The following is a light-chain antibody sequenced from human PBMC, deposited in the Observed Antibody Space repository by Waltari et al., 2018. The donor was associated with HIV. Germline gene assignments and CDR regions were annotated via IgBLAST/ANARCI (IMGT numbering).Light chain of an antibody. J-gene: IGLJ2*01. Sequence: QSVLPQPPSVSAAPGQKVSISCPEIRTNFVCWYQQFPGTVPKLLIYDNNKHPSGIPDRFSGSRSGTSATLAITGLQTGDEAVYYCGTWDSDVSVWIFGGGTNLTVL. CDR1: RTNF. V-gene: IGLV1-51*01. CDR2: DNN. CDR3: GTWDSDVSVWI.